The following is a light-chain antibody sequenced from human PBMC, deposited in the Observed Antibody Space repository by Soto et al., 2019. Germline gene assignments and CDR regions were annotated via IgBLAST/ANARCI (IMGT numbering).Light chain of an antibody. CDR2: GNS. Sequence: QSVLTQPTSVSGAPGQTVTISCTGSSSNIGAGYDVHWYQQLPGTAPKLLIYGNSNRPSGVPDRFSGSKSGTSASLAITGLQAEDEADYYRQSYDSSLSGSVFGTGTKLTVL. V-gene: IGLV1-40*01. CDR1: SSNIGAGYD. J-gene: IGLJ1*01. CDR3: QSYDSSLSGSV.